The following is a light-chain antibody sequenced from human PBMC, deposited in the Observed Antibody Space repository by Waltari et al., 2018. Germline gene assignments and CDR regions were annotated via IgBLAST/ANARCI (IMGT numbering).Light chain of an antibody. V-gene: IGLV1-47*01. J-gene: IGLJ2*01. CDR2: RDD. Sequence: QSVLTQPPSASGTPGQRVTISCSGNSSNIGGNYVCWYQQVPGTAPTLLIYRDDQRPSGVPDRFSGSKSGTSASLAISGLRSEDESDYHCATWDDSLGGVVFGGGTKLTVL. CDR1: SSNIGGNY. CDR3: ATWDDSLGGVV.